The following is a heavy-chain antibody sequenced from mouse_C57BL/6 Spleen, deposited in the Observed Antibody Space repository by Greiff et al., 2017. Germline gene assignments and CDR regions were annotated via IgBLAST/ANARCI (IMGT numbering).Heavy chain of an antibody. J-gene: IGHJ2*01. V-gene: IGHV2-2*01. CDR2: IWSGGST. D-gene: IGHD1-1*01. CDR3: ARGHYGSPVDYYGSSYYFDY. CDR1: GFSLTSYG. Sequence: QVQLKESGPGLVQPSQSLSITCTVSGFSLTSYGVHWVRQSPGKGLEWLGVIWSGGSTDYNAAFISRLSISKDNSKSQVFFKMNSLQADDTAIYYCARGHYGSPVDYYGSSYYFDYWGQGTTLTVSS.